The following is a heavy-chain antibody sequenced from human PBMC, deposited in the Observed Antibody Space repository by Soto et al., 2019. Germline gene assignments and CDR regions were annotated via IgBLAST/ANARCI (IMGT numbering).Heavy chain of an antibody. D-gene: IGHD1-26*01. CDR2: INPSGGST. CDR1: GYTFTSSY. Sequence: VKVSCKASGYTFTSSYMHWVRQAPGQGLEWMGIINPSGGSTSYAQKFQGRVTMTRDTSTSTVYMELSSLRSEDTAVYYCARDLDSGSYPRSFDPWGQGTLVNVS. CDR3: ARDLDSGSYPRSFDP. J-gene: IGHJ5*02. V-gene: IGHV1-46*01.